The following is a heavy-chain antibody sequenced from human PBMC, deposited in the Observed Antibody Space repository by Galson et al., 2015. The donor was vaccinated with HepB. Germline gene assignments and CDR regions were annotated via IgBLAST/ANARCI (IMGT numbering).Heavy chain of an antibody. CDR2: INHSGST. CDR1: GGSFSGYY. D-gene: IGHD2-2*01. Sequence: ETLSITCAVYGGSFSGYYWSWIRQPPGKGQEWIWKINHSGSTNYNPSLKSPVTISVDTSKNQFSLKLSTVTAADTAVYYCARGTLIVVVPAARYSGAFDIWGQGTMVTVSS. J-gene: IGHJ3*02. CDR3: ARGTLIVVVPAARYSGAFDI. V-gene: IGHV4-34*01.